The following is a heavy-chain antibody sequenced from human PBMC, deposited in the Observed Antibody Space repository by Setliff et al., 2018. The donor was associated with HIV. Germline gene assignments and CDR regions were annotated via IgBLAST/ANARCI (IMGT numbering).Heavy chain of an antibody. CDR3: ARRAVQDASITSSNWFDP. CDR2: IYSSGST. V-gene: IGHV4-4*09. CDR1: GDSISSYS. J-gene: IGHJ5*02. D-gene: IGHD2-2*01. Sequence: KLSETLSLTCTVSGDSISSYSWNWIRQPPGKGLEWIGYIYSSGSTNYNPSLKSRVTMSADESKNQFSLKLNSVTAADTAVYFCARRAVQDASITSSNWFDPWGHGTLVTVSS.